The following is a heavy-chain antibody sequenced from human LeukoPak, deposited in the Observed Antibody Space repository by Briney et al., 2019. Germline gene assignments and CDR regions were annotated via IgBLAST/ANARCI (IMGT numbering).Heavy chain of an antibody. V-gene: IGHV4-59*08. CDR1: GGSIRTYY. J-gene: IGHJ4*02. Sequence: SETLSLTCTVSGGSIRTYYWSWIRQPPGKGLEWIGYIYYSGSTKYNPSLKSRVTISVDTSKNQFSLKLSSVTAADTAVYYCARSGYSSGWYSDYWGQGTLVTVSS. CDR2: IYYSGST. CDR3: ARSGYSSGWYSDY. D-gene: IGHD6-19*01.